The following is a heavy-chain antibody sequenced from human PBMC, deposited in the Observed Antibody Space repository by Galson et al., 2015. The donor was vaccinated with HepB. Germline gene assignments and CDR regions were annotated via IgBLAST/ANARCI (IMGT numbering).Heavy chain of an antibody. D-gene: IGHD1-1*01. V-gene: IGHV1-3*01. CDR1: GYTFTSYA. CDR2: INAGNGNT. J-gene: IGHJ5*02. Sequence: SVKVSCKAPGYTFTSYAMHWVRQAPGQRLEWMGWINAGNGNTKYSQKFQGRVTITRDTSASTAYMELSSLRSEDTAVYYCASNEIGKGKDWFDPWGQGTLVTVSS. CDR3: ASNEIGKGKDWFDP.